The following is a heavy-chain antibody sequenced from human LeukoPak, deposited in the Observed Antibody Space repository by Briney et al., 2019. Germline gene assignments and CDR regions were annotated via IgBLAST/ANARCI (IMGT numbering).Heavy chain of an antibody. V-gene: IGHV3-21*01. J-gene: IGHJ4*02. CDR2: ISSSSSYI. Sequence: PGGSLRLSCAASGFTFSSYSMNWVRQAPGKGLEWVSSISSSSSYIYYADSVKGRFTISRDNAKNSLYLQMNSLRAEDTAVYYCARASSISSSSYYFDYWGQGTLVTVSS. CDR3: ARASSISSSSYYFDY. D-gene: IGHD6-6*01. CDR1: GFTFSSYS.